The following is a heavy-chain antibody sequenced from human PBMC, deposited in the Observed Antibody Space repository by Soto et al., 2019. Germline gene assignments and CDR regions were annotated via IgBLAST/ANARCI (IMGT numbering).Heavy chain of an antibody. V-gene: IGHV1-3*01. Sequence: ASVKVSCKASGYTFTSYAMHWVRQAPGQRLEWMGWINAGNGNTKYSQKFQGRVTITRDTSASTAYMELSSLRSEDTAVYYCARYYYDSSGYYGYWFDHWGQGTLVTVSS. CDR2: INAGNGNT. CDR3: ARYYYDSSGYYGYWFDH. J-gene: IGHJ5*02. CDR1: GYTFTSYA. D-gene: IGHD3-22*01.